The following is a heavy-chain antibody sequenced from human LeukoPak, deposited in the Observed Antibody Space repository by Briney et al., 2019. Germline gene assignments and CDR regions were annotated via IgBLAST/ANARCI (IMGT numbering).Heavy chain of an antibody. V-gene: IGHV1-18*01. CDR1: GYTFTSYG. CDR2: ISAYNGNT. D-gene: IGHD2-15*01. J-gene: IGHJ6*03. Sequence: ASVKVSCKASGYTFTSYGISWVRQAPGQGLEWMGRISAYNGNTNYAQKLQGRVTMTTDTSTSTAYMELRSLRSDATAVYYCARYAPHCSGGSCYSVVDYYYYMDVWGKGTTVTVSS. CDR3: ARYAPHCSGGSCYSVVDYYYYMDV.